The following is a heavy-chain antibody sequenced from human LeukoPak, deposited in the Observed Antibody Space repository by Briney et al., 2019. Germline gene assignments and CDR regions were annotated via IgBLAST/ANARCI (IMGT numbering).Heavy chain of an antibody. CDR2: INHSGST. V-gene: IGHV4-34*01. CDR3: ARGSKLRYFDWLPQKGWFDP. J-gene: IGHJ5*02. D-gene: IGHD3-9*01. Sequence: SETLSLTCAVYGGSFSGYYWSWIRQPPGKGLEWIGEINHSGSTNYNPSLKSRVTISVDTSKNQFSLKLSSVTAADTAVYYCARGSKLRYFDWLPQKGWFDPWGQGTLVAVSS. CDR1: GGSFSGYY.